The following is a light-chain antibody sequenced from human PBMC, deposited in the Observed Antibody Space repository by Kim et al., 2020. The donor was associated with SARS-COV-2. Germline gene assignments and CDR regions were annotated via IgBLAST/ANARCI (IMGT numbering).Light chain of an antibody. J-gene: IGLJ2*01. Sequence: SSELTQDPAVSVALGQTVRITCQGDSLRNYYANWYQQKPRQAPVLVIYGRNNRPSGIPDRFSGSTSGNTASLTISGAQAEDEADFYCQSRDSGGNVVFGGGTKITVL. V-gene: IGLV3-19*01. CDR2: GRN. CDR1: SLRNYY. CDR3: QSRDSGGNVV.